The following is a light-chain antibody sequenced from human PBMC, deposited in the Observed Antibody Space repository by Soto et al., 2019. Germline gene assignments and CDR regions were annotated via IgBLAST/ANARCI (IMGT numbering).Light chain of an antibody. CDR1: QSVSTNS. J-gene: IGKJ4*01. Sequence: EIVLTQSPDTLSLSPGERATLSCRASQSVSTNSLAWYQQKRGQAPRPLIYGASRRATGTPDRFSGSGSGTDFTLVISRLEPEDFAVYYCQQYGSSVLTFGGGTRWISN. CDR2: GAS. V-gene: IGKV3-20*01. CDR3: QQYGSSVLT.